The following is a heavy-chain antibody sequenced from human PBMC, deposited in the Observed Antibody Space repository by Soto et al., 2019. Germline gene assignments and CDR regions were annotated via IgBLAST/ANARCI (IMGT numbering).Heavy chain of an antibody. CDR2: IYYSGST. J-gene: IGHJ3*02. D-gene: IGHD6-13*01. V-gene: IGHV4-59*01. Sequence: GKGLEWIGYIYYSGSTNYNPSLKSRVTISVDTSKNQFSLKLSSVTAADTAVYYCARGQQQRVNHEAFDIWGHGTMVTVSS. CDR3: ARGQQQRVNHEAFDI.